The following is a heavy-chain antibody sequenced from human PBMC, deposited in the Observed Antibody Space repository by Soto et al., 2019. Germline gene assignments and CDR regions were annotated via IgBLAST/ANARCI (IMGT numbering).Heavy chain of an antibody. J-gene: IGHJ5*02. CDR2: TSYTGNT. CDR1: GGSVTSHH. CDR3: ARDMHAGFTHYFDP. V-gene: IGHV4-59*02. Sequence: SETLSLTFFVSGGSVTSHHWCWIRQFPGQGLEWIAYTSYTGNTNYNPSPQSRVTISLDTSKNQLSLKLTSMSAAYTAVYYCARDMHAGFTHYFDPCRQGTLLIVSS. D-gene: IGHD1-26*01.